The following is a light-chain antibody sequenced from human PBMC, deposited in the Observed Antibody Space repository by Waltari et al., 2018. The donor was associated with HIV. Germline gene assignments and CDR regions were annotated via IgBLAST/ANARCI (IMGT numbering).Light chain of an antibody. V-gene: IGKV1-33*01. CDR3: QQYDNLPLT. J-gene: IGKJ4*01. Sequence: DIQMTQSPSSLSASVGDRVTITCQASQDISNYLNCDQQKPGKAPKLLIYDASNLETGVPSRFSGSGSGTDFTFTISSLQPEDIATYYCQQYDNLPLTFGGGTKVEIK. CDR2: DAS. CDR1: QDISNY.